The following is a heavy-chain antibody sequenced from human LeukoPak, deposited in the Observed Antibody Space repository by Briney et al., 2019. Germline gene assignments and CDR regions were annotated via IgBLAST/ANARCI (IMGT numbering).Heavy chain of an antibody. J-gene: IGHJ4*02. D-gene: IGHD6-13*01. CDR2: IYYRGST. CDR1: GYSISSGYY. V-gene: IGHV4-61*01. Sequence: SETLSLTCTVSGYSISSGYYWSWIRQPPGKGLEWIGYIYYRGSTNYNPSLKSRVTISVDTSKNQFSLKLSSVTAADTAVYYCARGRYSSSWYAAEYFDYWGQGTLVTVSS. CDR3: ARGRYSSSWYAAEYFDY.